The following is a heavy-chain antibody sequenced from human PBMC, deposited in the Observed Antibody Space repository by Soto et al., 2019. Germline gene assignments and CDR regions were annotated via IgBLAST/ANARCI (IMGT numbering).Heavy chain of an antibody. Sequence: GGSLRLSCAASGFTLISYGIHWVRQPPGKGLEWVALIPYVGNNKYYADSVRGRFTISRDNTKNTVYLQMNSLRPEDTAVYYCAKDVGGPNWFDPWGQGTLVTVSS. CDR1: GFTLISYG. J-gene: IGHJ5*02. V-gene: IGHV3-30*18. D-gene: IGHD3-16*01. CDR2: IPYVGNNK. CDR3: AKDVGGPNWFDP.